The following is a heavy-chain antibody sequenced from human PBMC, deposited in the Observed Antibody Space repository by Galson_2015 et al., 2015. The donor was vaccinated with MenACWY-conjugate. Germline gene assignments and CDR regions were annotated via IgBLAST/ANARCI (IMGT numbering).Heavy chain of an antibody. CDR1: GYSFTSYW. J-gene: IGHJ6*02. CDR3: ARGAYCSSTSCYIGDSKIYYYYGMDV. V-gene: IGHV5-51*01. CDR2: IYPGDSDT. Sequence: QSGAEVKKPGESLKISCKGSGYSFTSYWIGWVRQMPGKGLEWMGIIYPGDSDTRYSPSFQGQVTISADKSISTAYLQWSSLKASDTAVYYCARGAYCSSTSCYIGDSKIYYYYGMDVWGQGTTVTVSS. D-gene: IGHD2-2*02.